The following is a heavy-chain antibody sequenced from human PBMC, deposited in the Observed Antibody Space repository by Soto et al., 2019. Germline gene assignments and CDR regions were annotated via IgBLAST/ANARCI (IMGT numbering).Heavy chain of an antibody. J-gene: IGHJ4*02. CDR2: LYSDRDT. Sequence: ALETLSLTCSVSGGSISSNSYSWGWIRQPPGKGLEWIATLYSDRDTYYNPSLKSRVTISVDTSKNQFSLKLSSVTAADTAVYYCARWPQLEPRFDYWGQGTLVTVSS. D-gene: IGHD1-1*01. CDR3: ARWPQLEPRFDY. CDR1: GGSISSNSYS. V-gene: IGHV4-39*07.